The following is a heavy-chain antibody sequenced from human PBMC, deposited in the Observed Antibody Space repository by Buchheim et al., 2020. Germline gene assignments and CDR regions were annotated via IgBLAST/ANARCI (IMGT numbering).Heavy chain of an antibody. CDR2: VSGSGTST. V-gene: IGHV3-23*01. Sequence: EVQLLESGGGLVQPGGSLRLSCAASGFTFNSHAVSWVRQAPGKGLEWVSGVSGSGTSTYYAESVKGRFAISKDKSTSTVDLQMNSLRAEDTAIYYCARGSAFTWWVFDYWGQG. CDR3: ARGSAFTWWVFDY. D-gene: IGHD2-8*02. J-gene: IGHJ4*02. CDR1: GFTFNSHA.